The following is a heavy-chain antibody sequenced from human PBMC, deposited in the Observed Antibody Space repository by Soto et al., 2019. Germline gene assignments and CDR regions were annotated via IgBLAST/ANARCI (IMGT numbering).Heavy chain of an antibody. D-gene: IGHD4-17*01. V-gene: IGHV3-66*01. Sequence: EVQLVESGGGLVQPGGSLTLSCAASGFTVSSNYVNWVRQAPGKGLEWVSVVYVGGTTYYADSVKGRFTISRDISRDTVYLQMNSQRVEDTAVYYCAGDSTDGDFVDAFDIWGQGTMVIVSS. J-gene: IGHJ3*02. CDR1: GFTVSSNY. CDR3: AGDSTDGDFVDAFDI. CDR2: VYVGGTT.